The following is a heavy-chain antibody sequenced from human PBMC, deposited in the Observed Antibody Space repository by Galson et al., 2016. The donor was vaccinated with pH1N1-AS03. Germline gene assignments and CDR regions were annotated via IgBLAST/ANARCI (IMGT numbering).Heavy chain of an antibody. V-gene: IGHV3-30-3*01. CDR1: GFTFSTHT. D-gene: IGHD1-26*01. CDR3: AKDQGYIVGAKYHYYGMDV. CDR2: ISYDGGDK. J-gene: IGHJ6*02. Sequence: SLRLSCAASGFTFSTHTMHWVRQAPGKGLEWVAAISYDGGDKFYADSVKGRFTISRDNSKNTLYLQMSSLRAEDTAVYYCAKDQGYIVGAKYHYYGMDVWGQGTTVTVSS.